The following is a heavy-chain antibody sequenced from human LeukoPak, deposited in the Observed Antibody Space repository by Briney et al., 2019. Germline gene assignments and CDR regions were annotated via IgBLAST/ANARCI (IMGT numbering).Heavy chain of an antibody. J-gene: IGHJ4*02. CDR2: IYPGDSET. CDR1: GYTFSNYW. Sequence: GESLKISCKGSGYTFSNYWIGWVRQMPGKGPEWMGIIYPGDSETRYSPSFQGQVTISADKSITTAYLQWSSLKASDTAMYYCARFLYGHFSHYFDYWGREPWSPSPQ. D-gene: IGHD3-10*01. V-gene: IGHV5-51*01. CDR3: ARFLYGHFSHYFDY.